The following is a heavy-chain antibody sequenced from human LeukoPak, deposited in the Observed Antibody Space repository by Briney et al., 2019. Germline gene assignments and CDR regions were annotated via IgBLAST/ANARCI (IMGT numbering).Heavy chain of an antibody. D-gene: IGHD1-14*01. J-gene: IGHJ4*02. V-gene: IGHV4-59*01. Sequence: SETLSLTCTVSGGSISSYYWSWIRQPPGKGLGWIGYIYYSGSTNYNPSLKSRVTISVDTSKNQFSLKLSSVTAADTAVYYCARDRTLFDYWGQGTLVTVSS. CDR1: GGSISSYY. CDR2: IYYSGST. CDR3: ARDRTLFDY.